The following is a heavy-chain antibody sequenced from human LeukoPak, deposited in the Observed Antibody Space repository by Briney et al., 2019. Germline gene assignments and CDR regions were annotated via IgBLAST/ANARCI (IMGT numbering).Heavy chain of an antibody. V-gene: IGHV4-4*07. J-gene: IGHJ6*03. D-gene: IGHD3-10*01. CDR1: GGSISTYY. CDR2: IFTSGIT. Sequence: SETLSLTCTVSGGSISTYYWNWIRQPAGKGLEWIGRIFTSGITNYNPSLKSRVTMSVDTSSNQFSLTLTSVTAADTAVYYCARESSGTYYNSLGYMDVWGKGTTVTVSS. CDR3: ARESSGTYYNSLGYMDV.